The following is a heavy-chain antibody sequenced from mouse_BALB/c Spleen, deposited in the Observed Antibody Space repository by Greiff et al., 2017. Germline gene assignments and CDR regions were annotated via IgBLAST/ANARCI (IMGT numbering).Heavy chain of an antibody. Sequence: EVQLVESGPGLVKPSQSLSLTCTVTGYSITSDYAWNWIRQFPGNKLEWMGYISYSGSTSYNPSLKSRISITRDTSKNQFFLQLNSVTTEDTATYYCASGNYGWYFDVWGAGTTVTVSS. J-gene: IGHJ1*01. CDR3: ASGNYGWYFDV. CDR1: GYSITSDYA. CDR2: ISYSGST. V-gene: IGHV3-2*02. D-gene: IGHD2-1*01.